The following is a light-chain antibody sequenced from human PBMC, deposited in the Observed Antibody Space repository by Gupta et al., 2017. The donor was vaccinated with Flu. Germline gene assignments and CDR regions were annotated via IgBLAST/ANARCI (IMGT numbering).Light chain of an antibody. J-gene: IGKJ2*01. CDR2: LGS. CDR3: MQVLQSPYT. Sequence: VTPGEPASISCKSTQSLLHSSGYNYLGWYLQKPGQSPQLLIYLGSNRASGVPDKFSGSGSGTDFTLKISGVEAEDVGVYYCMQVLQSPYTFGQGTKLEIK. CDR1: QSLLHSSGYNY. V-gene: IGKV2-28*01.